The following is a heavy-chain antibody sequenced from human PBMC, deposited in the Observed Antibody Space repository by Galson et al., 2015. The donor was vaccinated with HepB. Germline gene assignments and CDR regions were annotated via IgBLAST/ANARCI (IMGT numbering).Heavy chain of an antibody. J-gene: IGHJ4*02. V-gene: IGHV5-51*01. Sequence: QSGAEVKKPGESLKISCKGSGYSFTNYWIGRVRQMPGRGLEWMGIIYPANSDTRYSPSFEGQVTISADKSLSTAYLQWSSLEASDTAMYYCTRLSGYGGMDSWGQGTLVTVSS. CDR2: IYPANSDT. D-gene: IGHD4-23*01. CDR3: TRLSGYGGMDS. CDR1: GYSFTNYW.